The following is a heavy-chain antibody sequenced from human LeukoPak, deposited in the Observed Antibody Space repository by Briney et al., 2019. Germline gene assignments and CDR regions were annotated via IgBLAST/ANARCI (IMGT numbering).Heavy chain of an antibody. CDR1: GGSISSYY. V-gene: IGHV4-59*01. CDR2: IYYSGST. J-gene: IGHJ4*02. CDR3: ARDGYDFWSGYGSSWYYFDY. Sequence: SETLSLTCTVSGGSISSYYWSWIRQPPGKGLEWIGYIYYSGSTNYHPSLKSRVTISVDTSKNQFSLKLSSVTAADTAVYYCARDGYDFWSGYGSSWYYFDYWGQGTLVTVSS. D-gene: IGHD3-3*01.